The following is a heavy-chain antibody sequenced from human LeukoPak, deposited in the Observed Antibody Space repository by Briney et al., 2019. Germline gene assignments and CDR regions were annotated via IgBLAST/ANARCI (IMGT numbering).Heavy chain of an antibody. J-gene: IGHJ6*03. CDR2: IYYSGNT. V-gene: IGHV4-39*07. Sequence: SETLSLTCTVSGDSINYSSYYWGWIRQPPGKGLEWIGSIYYSGNTYYNPSLKSRVTISVDTSNNQFSLKLSSVTAADTAVYYCAGAVAGHYYYYYMDVWGKGTTVTVSS. CDR3: AGAVAGHYYYYYMDV. CDR1: GDSINYSSYY. D-gene: IGHD6-19*01.